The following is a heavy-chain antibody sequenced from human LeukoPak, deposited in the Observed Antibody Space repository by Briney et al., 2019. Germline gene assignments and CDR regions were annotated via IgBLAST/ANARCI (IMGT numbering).Heavy chain of an antibody. Sequence: HWASVKVSCKASGYTFTGYYMHWVRQAPGQGLEWMGWINPNSGGTNYAQKFQGRVTMTRDTSISTAYMELSSLRSDDTAVYYCARAPRGESDAASGFYGVDVWGQGTTVTVSS. CDR1: GYTFTGYY. D-gene: IGHD3-22*01. J-gene: IGHJ6*02. V-gene: IGHV1-2*02. CDR3: ARAPRGESDAASGFYGVDV. CDR2: INPNSGGT.